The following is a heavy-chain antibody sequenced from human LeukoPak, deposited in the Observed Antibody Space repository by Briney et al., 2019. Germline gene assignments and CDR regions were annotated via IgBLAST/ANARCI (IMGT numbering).Heavy chain of an antibody. J-gene: IGHJ4*02. CDR3: ASVGRSGYYDILTGYCPHDY. V-gene: IGHV4-39*07. CDR2: IYYSGST. CDR1: GGSISSSTYY. Sequence: SETLSLTCTVSGGSISSSTYYWGWIRQPPGKGLEWIGSIYYSGSTYYNPSLKSRVIISVDTSKNQFSLKLSSVTAADTAVYYCASVGRSGYYDILTGYCPHDYWGQGTLVTVSS. D-gene: IGHD3-9*01.